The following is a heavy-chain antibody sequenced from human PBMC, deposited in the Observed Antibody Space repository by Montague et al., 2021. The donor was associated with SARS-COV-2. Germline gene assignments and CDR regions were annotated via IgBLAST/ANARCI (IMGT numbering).Heavy chain of an antibody. J-gene: IGHJ4*02. CDR3: ARGPTNNIGMVATRLDY. CDR1: GGSFSGYY. Sequence: SETLSLTCAVYGGSFSGYYWNWIRQPPGKGLEWIGEINHSGSTNYNPSLTSRVTISVDTSNNQFSLKLTSVTAADTAVYYCARGPTNNIGMVATRLDYWGQGTLVTVSS. V-gene: IGHV4-34*01. D-gene: IGHD5-12*01. CDR2: INHSGST.